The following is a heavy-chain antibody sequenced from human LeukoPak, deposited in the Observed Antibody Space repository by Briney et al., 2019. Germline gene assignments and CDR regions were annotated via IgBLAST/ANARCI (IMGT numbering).Heavy chain of an antibody. CDR2: ISDDGTNR. CDR3: ARGKFFDI. Sequence: GGSLRLSREASAFTFSHYPMDWVRLAPGKGLELVAIISDDGTNRYYADSVKGRFTISRDDSNNTVYLQMNSLRVDDTAIYFCARGKFFDIWGQGTMVTVSS. V-gene: IGHV3-30-3*01. J-gene: IGHJ3*02. CDR1: AFTFSHYP.